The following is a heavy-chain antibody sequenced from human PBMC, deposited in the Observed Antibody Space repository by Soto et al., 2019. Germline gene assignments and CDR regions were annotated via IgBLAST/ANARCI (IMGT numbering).Heavy chain of an antibody. J-gene: IGHJ3*02. CDR2: ISGSGGTT. CDR3: ARDLGYAFDI. CDR1: GFTFSSYA. Sequence: LRLSCAASGFTFSSYAMTWVRQAPGKGLEWVSGISGSGGTTYYADSVKGRFTISRDNSKNTVYLQMNSLRVEDTAVYYCARDLGYAFDIWGQGTMVTV. V-gene: IGHV3-23*01. D-gene: IGHD7-27*01.